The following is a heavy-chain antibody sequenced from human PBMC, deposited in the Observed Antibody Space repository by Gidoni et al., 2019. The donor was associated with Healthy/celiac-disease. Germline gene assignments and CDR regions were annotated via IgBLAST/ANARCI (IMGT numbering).Heavy chain of an antibody. CDR3: VKEGDGLRYFDWLSHGDY. V-gene: IGHV3-64D*06. CDR2: GST. D-gene: IGHD3-9*01. Sequence: GSTYYADSVKGRFTISRDNSKNTLYLQMSSLRAEDTAVYYCVKEGDGLRYFDWLSHGDYWGQGTLVTVSS. J-gene: IGHJ4*02.